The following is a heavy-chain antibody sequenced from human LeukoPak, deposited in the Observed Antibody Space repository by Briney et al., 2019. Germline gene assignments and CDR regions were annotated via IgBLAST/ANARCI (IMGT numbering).Heavy chain of an antibody. CDR3: AREITPMGAGYDALDM. CDR2: IGLADDT. J-gene: IGHJ3*02. Sequence: GGSLRLSCVASGFTFNTYDMHWVRQTTGQGLEWVSGIGLADDTYYSGSVKGRFTISRENAKNSLFLQMNDLRAEDTAVYYCAREITPMGAGYDALDMWGQGTMVTVSP. D-gene: IGHD3-16*01. CDR1: GFTFNTYD. V-gene: IGHV3-13*01.